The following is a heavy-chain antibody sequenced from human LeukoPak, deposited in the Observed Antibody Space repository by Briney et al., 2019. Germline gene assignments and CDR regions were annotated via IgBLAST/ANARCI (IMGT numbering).Heavy chain of an antibody. CDR1: GGSISSSGYY. V-gene: IGHV4-39*01. Sequence: SETLSLTCTVSGGSISSSGYYWGWIRQPPGKGLEWIGSVYYSGSTYYNPSLKSRVTTSVDTSKNQFSLKLRSLTAADTSVYYCASSVGHVVRDAFDIWGQGTMVTVSS. CDR3: ASSVGHVVRDAFDI. CDR2: VYYSGST. J-gene: IGHJ3*02. D-gene: IGHD6-6*01.